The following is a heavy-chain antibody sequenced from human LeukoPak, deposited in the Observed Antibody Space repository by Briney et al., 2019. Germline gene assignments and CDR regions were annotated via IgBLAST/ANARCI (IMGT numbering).Heavy chain of an antibody. V-gene: IGHV1-2*02. CDR2: IIPNSGGT. D-gene: IGHD3-3*01. Sequence: ASVKVSCKAPGYMFTGYYIHWVRQAPGQGLEWMGWIIPNSGGTNYAQKFQGRVTMTRDTSISTAYMELSRLTSDDTAVYYCARASMTIYYYYMDVWGKGTTVSVSS. CDR3: ARASMTIYYYYMDV. J-gene: IGHJ6*03. CDR1: GYMFTGYY.